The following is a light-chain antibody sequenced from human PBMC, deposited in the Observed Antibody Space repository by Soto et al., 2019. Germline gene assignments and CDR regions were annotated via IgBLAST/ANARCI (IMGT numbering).Light chain of an antibody. CDR1: SSDVGGYNY. Sequence: QSALTQPASVSGSPGQSITISCTGTSSDVGGYNYVSWYQQHPGKAPKLMIYDVSNRPSVVSNRFSGYKSGNTASLTISGLQAEDEADYYCSSYTSSSTLLFGTGTKVTVL. J-gene: IGLJ1*01. CDR2: DVS. CDR3: SSYTSSSTLL. V-gene: IGLV2-14*01.